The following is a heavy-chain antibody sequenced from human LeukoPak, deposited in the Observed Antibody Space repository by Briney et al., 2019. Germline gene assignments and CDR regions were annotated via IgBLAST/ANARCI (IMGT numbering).Heavy chain of an antibody. D-gene: IGHD3-10*01. J-gene: IGHJ4*02. CDR1: GFTFSSYE. V-gene: IGHV3-30-3*01. Sequence: QPGGSLRLSCAASGFTFSSYEMNWVRQAPGKGLEWVAFISDDGSRQHYADSVKGRFTISRDNSKNTLNLQMNSLRAEDTAVYYCVKDRTGTYTLDYWGQGTLVTVSS. CDR2: ISDDGSRQ. CDR3: VKDRTGTYTLDY.